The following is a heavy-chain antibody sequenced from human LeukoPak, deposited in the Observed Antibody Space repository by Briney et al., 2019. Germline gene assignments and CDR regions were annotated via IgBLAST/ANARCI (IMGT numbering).Heavy chain of an antibody. CDR2: IYYSGST. CDR1: GGSISSSSYY. CDR3: ARTTDSSSWYFFYY. J-gene: IGHJ4*02. V-gene: IGHV4-39*01. D-gene: IGHD6-13*01. Sequence: SETLSLTCAVSGGSISSSSYYWGWIRQPPGTGLEWIGSIYYSGSTYYNPSLKSRVTISVDTSKKQFSLKLSSVTAADTAVYYCARTTDSSSWYFFYYWGQGTLVTVSS.